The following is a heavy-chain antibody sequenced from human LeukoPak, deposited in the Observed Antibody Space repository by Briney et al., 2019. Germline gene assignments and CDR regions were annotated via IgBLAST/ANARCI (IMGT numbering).Heavy chain of an antibody. D-gene: IGHD3-10*01. Sequence: SETLSLTCTVSGGSISSYYWSWIRQPPGKGLEWIGYIYYSGSTNYNPSLKSRVTISVDTSKNQFSLKLSSVTAADTAVYYCARDYYGSSFDIWGQGTMVTVSS. CDR3: ARDYYGSSFDI. V-gene: IGHV4-59*01. CDR2: IYYSGST. J-gene: IGHJ3*02. CDR1: GGSISSYY.